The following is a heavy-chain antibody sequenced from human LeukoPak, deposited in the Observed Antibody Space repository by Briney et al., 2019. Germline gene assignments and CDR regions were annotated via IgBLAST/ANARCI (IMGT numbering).Heavy chain of an antibody. Sequence: ASVKVSCKASGYTFTSYYMHWVRQAPGQGLEWMGIINPSGGSTSYAQKFQGRVAITRDRSKSTVYMELSSLRSEDTAVYYCARGGDIVVVPAAIDGFDPWGQGTLVTVSS. CDR2: INPSGGST. CDR3: ARGGDIVVVPAAIDGFDP. V-gene: IGHV1-46*01. D-gene: IGHD2-2*01. J-gene: IGHJ5*02. CDR1: GYTFTSYY.